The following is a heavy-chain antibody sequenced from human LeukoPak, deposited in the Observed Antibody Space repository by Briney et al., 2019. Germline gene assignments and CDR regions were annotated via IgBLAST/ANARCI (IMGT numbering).Heavy chain of an antibody. V-gene: IGHV4-61*02. D-gene: IGHD1-26*01. Sequence: SETLSLTCTVSGGSISSGSHYWSWIRPPAGKGLEWIGRIYPNGGTNYNPSLKSRVTISVDTSKNQFSLKLSSVTAADTAVYYCARVYGGSYSYDYWGQGTLVTVSS. J-gene: IGHJ4*02. CDR3: ARVYGGSYSYDY. CDR2: IYPNGGT. CDR1: GGSISSGSHY.